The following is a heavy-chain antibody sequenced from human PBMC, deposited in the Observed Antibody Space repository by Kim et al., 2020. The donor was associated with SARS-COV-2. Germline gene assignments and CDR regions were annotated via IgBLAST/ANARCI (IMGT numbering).Heavy chain of an antibody. CDR2: IYSGTT. D-gene: IGHD6-13*01. CDR3: ARGDRLQQLPFDY. Sequence: SETLSLTCTVSVASISSGSNYWGWIRQPPGKGLEWIGSIYSGTTYYTPSLKSRVSISVDTSTNQFSLNLNSVTAADTAVYYCARGDRLQQLPFDYWGQGT. J-gene: IGHJ4*02. CDR1: VASISSGSNY. V-gene: IGHV4-39*01.